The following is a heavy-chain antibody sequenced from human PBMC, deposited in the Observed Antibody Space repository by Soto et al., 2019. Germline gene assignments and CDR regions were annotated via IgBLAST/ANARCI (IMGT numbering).Heavy chain of an antibody. CDR2: IYYSGST. Sequence: SETLSLTCTVSVGSISSYYWSWIRQPPGKGLEWIGYIYYSGSTNYNPSPKSRVTISVDTSRNQFSLKLSSVTAADTAVYYCARDRDYYDSSGPGPHFDYWGQGTLVTVSS. CDR3: ARDRDYYDSSGPGPHFDY. CDR1: VGSISSYY. J-gene: IGHJ4*02. V-gene: IGHV4-59*01. D-gene: IGHD3-22*01.